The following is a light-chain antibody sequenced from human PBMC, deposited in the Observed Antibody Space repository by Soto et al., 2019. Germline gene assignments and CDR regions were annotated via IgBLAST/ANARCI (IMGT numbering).Light chain of an antibody. CDR3: QQYYSYPYT. Sequence: AIRMTQSPSSRSSSTGDRVTITCRASQGISSFLAWYQQKPGKAPKLLIYAASTLQSGVPSRFSGSGSGTDFTLTISCLQSEDFATYYCQQYYSYPYTFGQGTKVDIK. V-gene: IGKV1-8*01. J-gene: IGKJ2*01. CDR2: AAS. CDR1: QGISSF.